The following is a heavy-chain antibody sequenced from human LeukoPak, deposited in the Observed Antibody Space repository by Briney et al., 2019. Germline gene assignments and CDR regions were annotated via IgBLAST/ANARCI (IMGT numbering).Heavy chain of an antibody. J-gene: IGHJ3*02. CDR2: ISTNGDGT. Sequence: GGSLRLSCTASGFTFSDYAMSWVRQAPGKGLEWVSTISTNGDGTYYADSVKGRFTISRDNSRNTLSLQMNSLRVEDTAVYYCAVAGSGTFDIWGQGTVVIVSS. CDR3: AVAGSGTFDI. CDR1: GFTFSDYA. D-gene: IGHD3-10*01. V-gene: IGHV3-23*01.